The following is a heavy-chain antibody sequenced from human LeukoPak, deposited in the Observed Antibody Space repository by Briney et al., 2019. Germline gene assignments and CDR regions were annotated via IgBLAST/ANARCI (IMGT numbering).Heavy chain of an antibody. CDR1: GYTFTSYA. CDR3: ARFQLDNTMNFDY. J-gene: IGHJ4*02. Sequence: ASVKVSCKASGYTFTSYAITWVRQAPGQGLEWMGWISASKGNTNYAQKLQGRVTMTTDTSTTTAYMELRSLTSADTAVYHCARFQLDNTMNFDYWGQGTLVTVSS. CDR2: ISASKGNT. V-gene: IGHV1-18*01. D-gene: IGHD3-22*01.